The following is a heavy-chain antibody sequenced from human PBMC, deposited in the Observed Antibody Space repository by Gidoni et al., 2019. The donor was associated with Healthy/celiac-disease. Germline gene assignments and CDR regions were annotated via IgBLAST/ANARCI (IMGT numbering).Heavy chain of an antibody. D-gene: IGHD6-6*01. V-gene: IGHV3-30*02. CDR1: GFTFSSYG. Sequence: QVQLVESGGGVVQPGGSLRLSCAASGFTFSSYGMHWVRQAPGKGLEWVAFIRYDGSNKYYADSVKGRFTISRDNSKNTLYLQMNSLRAEDTAVYYCAKDLAARPQGYFDYWGQGTLVTVSS. J-gene: IGHJ4*02. CDR3: AKDLAARPQGYFDY. CDR2: IRYDGSNK.